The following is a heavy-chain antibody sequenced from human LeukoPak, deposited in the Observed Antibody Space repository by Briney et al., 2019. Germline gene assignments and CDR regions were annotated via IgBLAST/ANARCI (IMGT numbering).Heavy chain of an antibody. CDR2: INHSGST. V-gene: IGHV4-34*01. CDR1: GGSFSGYY. J-gene: IGHJ3*02. CDR3: ARIYCSGGSCYRKKIFAFDI. Sequence: TPSETLSLTCAVYGGSFSGYYWSWIRQPPGKGLEWIGEINHSGSTNYNPSLKSRVTISVDTSKNQFSLKLSSVTAADTAVYYCARIYCSGGSCYRKKIFAFDIWGQGTMVTVSS. D-gene: IGHD2-15*01.